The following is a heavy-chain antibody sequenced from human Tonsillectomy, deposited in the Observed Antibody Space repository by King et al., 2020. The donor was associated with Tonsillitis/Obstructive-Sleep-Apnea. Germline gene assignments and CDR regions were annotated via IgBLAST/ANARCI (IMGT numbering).Heavy chain of an antibody. Sequence: VQLVESGGGLVQPGGSLRLSCTASGFTFSNYEMNWVRQAPGKGLEWISDISESGSATYYADSVKGRFTISRDNAKNSLYLQKNSRRAEDTAVYFLARAREYYYYYMDVWGKGTTVTVSS. CDR1: GFTFSNYE. CDR3: ARAREYYYYYMDV. CDR2: ISESGSAT. J-gene: IGHJ6*03. V-gene: IGHV3-48*03.